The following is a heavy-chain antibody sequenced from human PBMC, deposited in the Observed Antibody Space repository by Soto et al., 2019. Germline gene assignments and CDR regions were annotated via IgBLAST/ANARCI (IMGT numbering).Heavy chain of an antibody. V-gene: IGHV3-23*01. CDR1: GFTFSSYA. J-gene: IGHJ6*03. CDR2: ISGSGGST. CDR3: AKDKPFGDYYYYMDV. Sequence: GGSLSLSCAASGFTFSSYAMSWVRQAPGKGLEWVSAISGSGGSTYYADSVKGRFTISRDNSKNTLYLQMNSLRAEDTAVYYCAKDKPFGDYYYYMDVWGKGTTVTVSS. D-gene: IGHD3-16*01.